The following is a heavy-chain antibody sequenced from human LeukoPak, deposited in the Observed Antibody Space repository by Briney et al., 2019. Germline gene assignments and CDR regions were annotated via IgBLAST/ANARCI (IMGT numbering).Heavy chain of an antibody. V-gene: IGHV4-4*07. J-gene: IGHJ6*03. Sequence: SETLSHTCTVSGGSISSYYWSWIRQPAGKGLEWIGRIYTSGSTNYNPSLKSRVTMSVDTSKNQFSLKLSSVTAADTAVYYCAREGDIVVVPAAIPRYYYYYMDVWGKGTTVTVSS. D-gene: IGHD2-2*02. CDR1: GGSISSYY. CDR3: AREGDIVVVPAAIPRYYYYYMDV. CDR2: IYTSGST.